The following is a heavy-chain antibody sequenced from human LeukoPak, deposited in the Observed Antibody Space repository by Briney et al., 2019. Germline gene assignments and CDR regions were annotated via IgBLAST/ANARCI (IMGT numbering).Heavy chain of an antibody. D-gene: IGHD3-22*01. J-gene: IGHJ4*02. Sequence: SETLSLTCAVYGGSFSGYYWSWIRQPPGKGLEWIGEINHSGSTNYNPSLKSRVTISVDTSKNQFSLKLSPVTAADTAVYYCASLVDYYDSSGYYLDYWGQGTLVTVSS. CDR1: GGSFSGYY. CDR3: ASLVDYYDSSGYYLDY. CDR2: INHSGST. V-gene: IGHV4-34*01.